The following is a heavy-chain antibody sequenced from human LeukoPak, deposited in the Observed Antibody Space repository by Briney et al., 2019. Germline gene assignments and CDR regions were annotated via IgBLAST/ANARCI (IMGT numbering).Heavy chain of an antibody. Sequence: GGSLRLSCAASGFTFGNYAMTWVRQAPGKGLEWVSTFSSSGDSTYYADSVKGRFTISRDNSKNTLYLQMNSLIADDTAVYYCAKEGFLEWFLFDYWGQGTLVTVSS. V-gene: IGHV3-23*01. CDR2: FSSSGDST. D-gene: IGHD3-3*01. CDR3: AKEGFLEWFLFDY. J-gene: IGHJ4*02. CDR1: GFTFGNYA.